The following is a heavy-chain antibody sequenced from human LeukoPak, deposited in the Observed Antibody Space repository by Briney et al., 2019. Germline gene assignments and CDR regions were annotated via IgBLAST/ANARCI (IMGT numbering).Heavy chain of an antibody. J-gene: IGHJ5*02. CDR2: IKQDESEK. D-gene: IGHD2-2*01. V-gene: IGHV3-7*01. Sequence: GGSLRLCCAASGFTFSSYWMSWVRQAPGKGLEWVANIKQDESEKYYVDSVKGRFTISRDNAKNSLYLQMNSLRAEDTAVYYCARDDCSSISCYHNWFDPWGQGTLVTVSS. CDR3: ARDDCSSISCYHNWFDP. CDR1: GFTFSSYW.